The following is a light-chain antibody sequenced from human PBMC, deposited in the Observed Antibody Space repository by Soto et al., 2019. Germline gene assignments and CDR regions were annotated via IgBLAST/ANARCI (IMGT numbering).Light chain of an antibody. CDR1: QFISTW. CDR2: AAS. J-gene: IGKJ3*01. Sequence: DIQMTQSPSSVSASVGDRVTITCRASQFISTWLAWYQQKPGKAPNLLIYAASSLQSGVPSRFSGSGSGTDFTLTISSLQPEDFATYYCQQASSFPPSFGPGTNVDIQ. V-gene: IGKV1D-12*01. CDR3: QQASSFPPS.